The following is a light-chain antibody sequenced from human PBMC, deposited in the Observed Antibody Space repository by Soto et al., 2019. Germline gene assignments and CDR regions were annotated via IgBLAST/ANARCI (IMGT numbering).Light chain of an antibody. CDR3: QRYNSYSEA. J-gene: IGKJ1*01. Sequence: DLQMIQTPSTLSGSVGDRVTVTCRASQTISSWLAWYQQKPGKAPKLLIYMASTLKSGVPSRFSGSGSGTEFTLTISSLQPDDCATYYCQRYNSYSEAFCQGTKVDI. CDR2: MAS. V-gene: IGKV1-5*03. CDR1: QTISSW.